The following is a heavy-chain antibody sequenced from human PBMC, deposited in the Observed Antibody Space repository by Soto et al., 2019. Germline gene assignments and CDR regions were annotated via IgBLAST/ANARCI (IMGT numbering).Heavy chain of an antibody. D-gene: IGHD5-18*01. CDR3: ARVRYTAGYYYYYYGMDV. Sequence: SETLSLTCTVSGGSISSGGYYWSWIRQHPGKGLEWIGYIYYSGSTYYNPSLKSRVTISVDTSKNQFSLKLSSVTAADTAVYYCARVRYTAGYYYYYYGMDVWGQGTTVTVSS. V-gene: IGHV4-31*03. CDR1: GGSISSGGYY. CDR2: IYYSGST. J-gene: IGHJ6*02.